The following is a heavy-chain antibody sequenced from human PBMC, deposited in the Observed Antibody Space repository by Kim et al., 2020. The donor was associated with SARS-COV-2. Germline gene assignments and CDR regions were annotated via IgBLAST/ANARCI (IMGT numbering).Heavy chain of an antibody. CDR2: ISYDGSNK. CDR1: GFTFSSYG. Sequence: GGSLRLSCAASGFTFSSYGMHWVRQAPGKGLEWVAVISYDGSNKYYADSVKGRFTISRDNSKNTLYLQMNSLRAEDTAVYYCARDEPQNYDILTGPYYYYGMDVWGQGTTVTVSS. J-gene: IGHJ6*02. CDR3: ARDEPQNYDILTGPYYYYGMDV. D-gene: IGHD3-9*01. V-gene: IGHV3-33*05.